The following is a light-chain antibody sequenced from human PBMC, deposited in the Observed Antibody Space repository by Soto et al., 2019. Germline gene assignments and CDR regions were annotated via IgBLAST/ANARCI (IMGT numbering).Light chain of an antibody. CDR1: QSVSSR. V-gene: IGKV3-15*01. Sequence: EIVMTQSPATLSVSPGERATLSCRASQSVSSRLAWYQQKPGQSPRLLIYGASTRATGIPARLSGSGSGTEFTLTISSMKSEDFGVYYCHQYNNSWTFGQGTKVDIK. CDR2: GAS. CDR3: HQYNNSWT. J-gene: IGKJ1*01.